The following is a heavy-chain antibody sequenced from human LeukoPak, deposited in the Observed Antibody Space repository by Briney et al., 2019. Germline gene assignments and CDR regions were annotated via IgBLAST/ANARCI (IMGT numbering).Heavy chain of an antibody. D-gene: IGHD3-10*01. CDR1: GFTFSSYG. V-gene: IGHV3-30*18. J-gene: IGHJ3*02. Sequence: GRSLRLSCAASGFTFSSYGMHWVRQAPGKGLEWVAVISYDGSNKYYADSVKGRFTISRDNSKNTLYLQMNSLRAEDTAVYYCAKDYYYGSGSYSSAHAFDIWGQGTMVTVSS. CDR3: AKDYYYGSGSYSSAHAFDI. CDR2: ISYDGSNK.